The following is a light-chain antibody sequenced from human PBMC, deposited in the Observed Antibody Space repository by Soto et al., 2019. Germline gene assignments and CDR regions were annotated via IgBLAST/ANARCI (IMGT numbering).Light chain of an antibody. V-gene: IGLV2-14*01. CDR2: AVS. CDR1: SSDVGGYNY. Sequence: SVLTQPASVSGSPGQSITISCTGTSSDVGGYNYVSWYQQHPGKAPKLMIYAVSNRPSGVSNRFSGSKSGNTATLTISGLQAEDEADYYCCSYTVSGTYVFGTGTKGTVL. CDR3: CSYTVSGTYV. J-gene: IGLJ1*01.